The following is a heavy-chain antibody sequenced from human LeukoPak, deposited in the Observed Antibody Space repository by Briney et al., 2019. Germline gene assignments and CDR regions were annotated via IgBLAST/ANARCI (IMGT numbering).Heavy chain of an antibody. V-gene: IGHV4-39*07. CDR2: INHSGST. J-gene: IGHJ3*02. Sequence: SETLSLTCTVSGGSISSSSYYWGWIRQPPGKGLEWIGEINHSGSTNYNPSLKSRVTISVDTSKNQFSLKLSSVTAADTAVYYCASRGYDAFDIWGQGTMVTVSS. D-gene: IGHD6-13*01. CDR1: GGSISSSSYY. CDR3: ASRGYDAFDI.